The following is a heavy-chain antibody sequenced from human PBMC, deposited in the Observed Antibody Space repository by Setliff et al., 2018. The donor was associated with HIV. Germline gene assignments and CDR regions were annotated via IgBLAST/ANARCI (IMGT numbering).Heavy chain of an antibody. J-gene: IGHJ4*02. V-gene: IGHV1-18*01. CDR3: AREEESDGSYYKFDS. CDR1: GYTFNTYV. Sequence: ASVKVSCKASGYTFNTYVMSWVRQAPGQGLEWMGWISGYSGYTDYAQNLQGRVTMTTDTSTSTAYMELRSLRSDDTAMYYCAREEESDGSYYKFDSWGQGTLVTVSS. D-gene: IGHD1-26*01. CDR2: ISGYSGYT.